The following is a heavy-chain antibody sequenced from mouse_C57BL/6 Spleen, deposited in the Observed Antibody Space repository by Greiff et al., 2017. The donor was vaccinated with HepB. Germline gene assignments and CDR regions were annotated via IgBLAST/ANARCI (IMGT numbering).Heavy chain of an antibody. V-gene: IGHV1-26*01. J-gene: IGHJ2*01. Sequence: EVQLQQSGPELVKPGASVKISCKASGYTFTDYYMNWVKQSHGKSLEWIGDINPNNGGTSYNQKFKGKATLTVDKSSSTAYMELRSLTSEDSAVYYGARSYDCYRCDYWGQGTTLTVSS. D-gene: IGHD2-3*01. CDR3: ARSYDCYRCDY. CDR1: GYTFTDYY. CDR2: INPNNGGT.